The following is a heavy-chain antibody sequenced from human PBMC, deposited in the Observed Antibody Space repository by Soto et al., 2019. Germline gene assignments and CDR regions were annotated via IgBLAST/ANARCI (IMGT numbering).Heavy chain of an antibody. CDR3: ARVASVVVVAAQLDTFDY. Sequence: ASVKVSCKASGYTFTSYGISWVRQAPGQGLEWMGWISAYNGNTNYAQKLQGRVTMTTDTSTSTAYMELRSLRSDDTAVYYCARVASVVVVAAQLDTFDYWGQGTLVTVSS. J-gene: IGHJ4*02. CDR1: GYTFTSYG. CDR2: ISAYNGNT. V-gene: IGHV1-18*01. D-gene: IGHD2-15*01.